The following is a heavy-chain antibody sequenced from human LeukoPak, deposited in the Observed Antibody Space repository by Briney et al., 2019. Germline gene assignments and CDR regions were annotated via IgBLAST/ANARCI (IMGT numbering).Heavy chain of an antibody. V-gene: IGHV3-30*04. CDR3: ARGNYYGSGSYPDY. CDR1: GFTFSSYA. CDR2: ISYDGSNK. Sequence: GGSLRLSCAASGFTFSSYAMHWARQAPGKGLEWVAVISYDGSNKYYADSVKGRFTISRDNSKNTLYLQMNSLRAEDTAVCYCARGNYYGSGSYPDYWGQGTLVTVSS. J-gene: IGHJ4*02. D-gene: IGHD3-10*01.